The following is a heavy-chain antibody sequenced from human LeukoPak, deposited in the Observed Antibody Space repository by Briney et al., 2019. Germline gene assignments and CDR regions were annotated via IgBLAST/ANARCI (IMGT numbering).Heavy chain of an antibody. CDR1: GYSFTSYW. Sequence: GESLKISCKGSGYSFTSYWISWVRQMPGKGLGRMGRIDPSDSYTNYSPSFQGHVTISADKSISTAYLQWSSLKASDTAMYYCARHGYDILTGPTPVYFDYWGQGTLVTVSS. D-gene: IGHD3-9*01. J-gene: IGHJ4*02. V-gene: IGHV5-10-1*01. CDR3: ARHGYDILTGPTPVYFDY. CDR2: IDPSDSYT.